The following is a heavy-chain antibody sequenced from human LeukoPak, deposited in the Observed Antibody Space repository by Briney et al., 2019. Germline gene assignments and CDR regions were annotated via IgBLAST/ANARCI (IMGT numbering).Heavy chain of an antibody. J-gene: IGHJ4*02. CDR2: IYTSGST. Sequence: PSETLSLTCAVSGGSISSGSYYWSWIRQPAGKGLEWIGRIYTSGSTNYNPSLKSRVTISVDTSKNQFSLKLSSVTAADTAVYYCARDDCSSTSCYTWWGQGTLVTVSS. CDR1: GGSISSGSYY. D-gene: IGHD2-2*02. CDR3: ARDDCSSTSCYTW. V-gene: IGHV4-61*02.